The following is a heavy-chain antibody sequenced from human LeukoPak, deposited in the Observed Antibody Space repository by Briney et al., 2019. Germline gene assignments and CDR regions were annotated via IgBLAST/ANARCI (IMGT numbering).Heavy chain of an antibody. CDR1: GGSISSYY. D-gene: IGHD3-16*02. CDR3: AGLTGRNGDIADY. Sequence: SETLSLTCTVSGGSISSYYWGWIRQPPGKGLEWIGSIYYSGSTYYNPSLKSRVTVSVDTSKNQFSLKLSSVTAADTAVYYCAGLTGRNGDIADYWGQGTLVTVSS. CDR2: IYYSGST. J-gene: IGHJ4*02. V-gene: IGHV4-39*01.